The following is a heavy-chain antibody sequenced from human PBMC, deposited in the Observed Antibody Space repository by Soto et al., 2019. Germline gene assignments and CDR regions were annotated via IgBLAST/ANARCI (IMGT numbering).Heavy chain of an antibody. CDR3: ARANYDILTGYYMMGFDP. Sequence: GGSLRLSCAASGFTFSSYAMHWVRQAPGKGLEWVAVISYDGSNKYYADSVKGRFTISRDNSKNTLYLQMNSLRAEDTAVYYCARANYDILTGYYMMGFDPWGQGTLVTVSS. J-gene: IGHJ5*02. D-gene: IGHD3-9*01. V-gene: IGHV3-30-3*01. CDR2: ISYDGSNK. CDR1: GFTFSSYA.